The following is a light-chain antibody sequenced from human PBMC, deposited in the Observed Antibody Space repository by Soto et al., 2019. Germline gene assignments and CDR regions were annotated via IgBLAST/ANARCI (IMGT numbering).Light chain of an antibody. CDR2: GGS. CDR3: QQFDSSRIYS. Sequence: EILLTQSPGTLSLSPGETATLSCRASQSVTSTYLAWYQQRPGQSPRLIIYGGSTRATGFPDRFSGGGSGTDFTLAISRLEHEDSAVYYCRCQQFDSSRIYSFGQGTKLEI. CDR1: QSVTSTY. V-gene: IGKV3-20*01. J-gene: IGKJ2*03.